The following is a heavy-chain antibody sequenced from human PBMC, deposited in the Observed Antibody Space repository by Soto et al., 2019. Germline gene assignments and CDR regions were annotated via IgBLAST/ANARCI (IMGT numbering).Heavy chain of an antibody. Sequence: QVQLQESGPGLVKPSETLSLTCTVSGGSVSSGSYYWSWIRQPPGKGLEWIGYIYCSGSTNNPSLKSRVTISVDTSKNQFSLKLSSVTAADTAVYYCARDYGYSYGAYYYYYGMDVWGQGTTVTVSS. V-gene: IGHV4-61*01. CDR3: ARDYGYSYGAYYYYYGMDV. CDR1: GGSVSSGSYY. D-gene: IGHD5-18*01. CDR2: IYCSGST. J-gene: IGHJ6*02.